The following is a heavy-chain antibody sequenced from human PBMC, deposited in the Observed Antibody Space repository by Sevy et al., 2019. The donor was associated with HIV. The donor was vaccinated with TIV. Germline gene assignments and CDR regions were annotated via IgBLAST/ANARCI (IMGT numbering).Heavy chain of an antibody. CDR2: TYYRSKWYN. CDR1: GDSVSSNSAA. J-gene: IGHJ4*02. V-gene: IGHV6-1*01. Sequence: KQSQTLSLTCAISGDSVSSNSAAWNWIRQSPSRGLEWLGWTYYRSKWYNDYAVSVKSRITINPDTSKNQFSLQLNSVTPEDTAVYYCAREALRYFDWLLPFYFDYWGQGTLVTVSS. D-gene: IGHD3-9*01. CDR3: AREALRYFDWLLPFYFDY.